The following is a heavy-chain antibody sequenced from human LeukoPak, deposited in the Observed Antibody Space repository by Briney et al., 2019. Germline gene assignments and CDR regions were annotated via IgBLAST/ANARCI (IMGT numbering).Heavy chain of an antibody. Sequence: PGGSLRLSCAASGFIFSDYYMTWFRQAPGKGLEWVSYISGPGTTISYADSVKGRFTISRDNAKNSLYLQVNSLRVEDTAVYYCARGKYTAAFDIWGQGTMVTVSS. J-gene: IGHJ3*02. CDR2: ISGPGTTI. D-gene: IGHD5-18*01. CDR3: ARGKYTAAFDI. V-gene: IGHV3-11*04. CDR1: GFIFSDYY.